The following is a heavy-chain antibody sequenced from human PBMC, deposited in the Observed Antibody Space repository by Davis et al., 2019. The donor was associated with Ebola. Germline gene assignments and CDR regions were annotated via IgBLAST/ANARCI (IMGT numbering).Heavy chain of an antibody. D-gene: IGHD1-14*01. CDR2: ISGSGDTT. Sequence: PGGSLRLSCPASGFIFSSYAMSWVRQAPGKGLEWVSSISGSGDTTYYADSVKGRFTISRDGSENTLYLQMNSLTAEDTAVYYCAKDFEILSWAYGTDYWGQGTLVTVSS. CDR3: AKDFEILSWAYGTDY. J-gene: IGHJ4*02. CDR1: GFIFSSYA. V-gene: IGHV3-23*01.